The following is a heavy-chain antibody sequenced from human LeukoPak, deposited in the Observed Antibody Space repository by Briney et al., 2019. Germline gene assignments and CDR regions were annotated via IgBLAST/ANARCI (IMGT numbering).Heavy chain of an antibody. CDR3: ARTGREVMEWLLGGYYYYYMDV. J-gene: IGHJ6*03. Sequence: ASVKVSCKASGYTFTSYDINWVRQATGQGLEWMGWMNPNSGNTGYAQKFQGRVTITRNTSISTAYMELSSLRSEDTAVYYCARTGREVMEWLLGGYYYYYMDVWGKGTTVTVSS. D-gene: IGHD3-3*01. CDR2: MNPNSGNT. CDR1: GYTFTSYD. V-gene: IGHV1-8*01.